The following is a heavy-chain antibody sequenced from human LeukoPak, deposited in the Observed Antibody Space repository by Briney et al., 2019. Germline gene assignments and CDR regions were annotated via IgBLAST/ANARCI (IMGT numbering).Heavy chain of an antibody. CDR2: ISAYNGNT. J-gene: IGHJ4*02. D-gene: IGHD6-19*01. CDR1: GYTFTSYG. CDR3: ARDRAVAGFIGY. V-gene: IGHV1-18*01. Sequence: ASVKVSCKASGYTFTSYGVGWVRQAPGQGLEWMGWISAYNGNTNYAQKLQGRVTMTTDTSTSTAYMELRSLRSDDTAVYYCARDRAVAGFIGYWGQGTLVTVSS.